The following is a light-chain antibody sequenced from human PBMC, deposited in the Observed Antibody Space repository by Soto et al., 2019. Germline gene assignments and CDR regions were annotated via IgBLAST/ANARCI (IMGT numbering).Light chain of an antibody. V-gene: IGKV1-39*01. J-gene: IGKJ1*01. Sequence: DIQMTQSPSSLSASVGDRVTITCRASRGICTYLNWYQQKPGKAPKLLIYAASSLQSGVPSRFSGSESETDFTLTISSLQPEDFANYSCQQSYSTTWTFGQGTKVDIK. CDR2: AAS. CDR1: RGICTY. CDR3: QQSYSTTWT.